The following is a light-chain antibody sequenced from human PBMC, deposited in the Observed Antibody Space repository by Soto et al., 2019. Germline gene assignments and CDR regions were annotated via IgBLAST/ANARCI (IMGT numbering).Light chain of an antibody. CDR3: SSYAGSNNWV. J-gene: IGLJ3*02. CDR1: SSDVGGYNY. V-gene: IGLV2-8*01. CDR2: EVS. Sequence: QSALTQPPSASGSPGQSVTISCTGTSSDVGGYNYVSWYQQHPGKVPKLMIYEVSKRPSGVPDRFSGSKSGNTAFLTVSGLQAEDEADYYCSSYAGSNNWVFGGGTKVTVL.